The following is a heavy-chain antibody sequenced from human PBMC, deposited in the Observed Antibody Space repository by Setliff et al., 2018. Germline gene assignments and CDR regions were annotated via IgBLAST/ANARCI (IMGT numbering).Heavy chain of an antibody. CDR3: ARSRSNFWSEPPNWFDP. V-gene: IGHV5-51*01. CDR1: GYSFTSYW. CDR2: TYPGDSDT. J-gene: IGHJ5*02. Sequence: PGESLKISCKGSGYSFTSYWIGWVRQMPGKGLEWMGITYPGDSDTRYSPSFQGQVTISADKSISTAYLQWSSLKASDTAMYYCARSRSNFWSEPPNWFDPWGQGTLVTVSS. D-gene: IGHD3-3*01.